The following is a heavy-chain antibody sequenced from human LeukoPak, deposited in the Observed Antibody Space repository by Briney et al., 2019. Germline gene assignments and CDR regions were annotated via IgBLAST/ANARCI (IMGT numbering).Heavy chain of an antibody. Sequence: SETLSLTCTVSGGSISSYYWSWIRQPPGKGLEWIGYIYYSGSTNYNPSLKSRVTISVDTSKNQFSLKLSSVTAADTAVYYCAKWSTYSGFDYWGQGTLVTVSS. V-gene: IGHV4-59*01. CDR1: GGSISSYY. CDR2: IYYSGST. D-gene: IGHD5-12*01. J-gene: IGHJ4*02. CDR3: AKWSTYSGFDY.